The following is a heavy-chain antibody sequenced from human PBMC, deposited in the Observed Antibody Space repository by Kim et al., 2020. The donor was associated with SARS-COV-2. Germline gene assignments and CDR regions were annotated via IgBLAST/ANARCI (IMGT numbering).Heavy chain of an antibody. J-gene: IGHJ6*02. D-gene: IGHD3-10*01. V-gene: IGHV4-34*01. Sequence: TSRVTISVDTSKNQFSLKRSSVTAADTAVYYCARGNLMVRGYYYYGMDVWGQGTTVTVSS. CDR3: ARGNLMVRGYYYYGMDV.